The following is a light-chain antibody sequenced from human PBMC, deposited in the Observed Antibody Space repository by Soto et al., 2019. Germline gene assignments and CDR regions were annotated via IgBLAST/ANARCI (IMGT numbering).Light chain of an antibody. CDR1: QSVGSTY. CDR3: QQYGTLPLT. CDR2: GAS. J-gene: IGKJ4*01. V-gene: IGKV3-20*01. Sequence: EIVLTQSPGTLSLSPGERATLPCRASQSVGSTYLAWYQQKPGQAPRLLSLGASSRATGIPDRFSGRGSGTDVTLTISRLEPEDFAVSYCQQYGTLPLTFGGGTKVDIK.